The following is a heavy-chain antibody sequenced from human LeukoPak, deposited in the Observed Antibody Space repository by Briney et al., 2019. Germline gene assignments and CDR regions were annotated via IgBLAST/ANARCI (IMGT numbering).Heavy chain of an antibody. CDR3: ARESGRYSSGWYIPNWFDP. V-gene: IGHV1-2*02. Sequence: ASVMVSCKASGYTFTGYYMHWVRQAPGQGLEWMGWINPNSGGTNYAQKFQGRVTMTRDTSISTAYMELSRLRSDDTAVYYCARESGRYSSGWYIPNWFDPWGQGTLVTVSS. CDR1: GYTFTGYY. CDR2: INPNSGGT. D-gene: IGHD6-19*01. J-gene: IGHJ5*02.